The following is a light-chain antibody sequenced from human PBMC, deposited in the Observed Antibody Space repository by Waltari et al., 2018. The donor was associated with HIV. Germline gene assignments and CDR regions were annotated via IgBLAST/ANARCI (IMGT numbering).Light chain of an antibody. Sequence: DTQMTQSPSSLSVSVGARVTISCRASQNISNFLSWFQQRSGKAPELLIYTASTLQDGVPSRFSGSGSGTDFTLTISCLQAEDFATYFCQQSATTPLTFGGGTKVEI. V-gene: IGKV1-39*01. CDR2: TAS. CDR3: QQSATTPLT. J-gene: IGKJ4*01. CDR1: QNISNF.